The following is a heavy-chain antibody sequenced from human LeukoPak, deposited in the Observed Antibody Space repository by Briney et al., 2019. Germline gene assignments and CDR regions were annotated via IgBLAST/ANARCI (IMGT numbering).Heavy chain of an antibody. Sequence: GASVKVSGTASGYTFTSYGISWVRQAPGQGLEWMGWISAYNGNTNYAQKLKGRVTMSTDTSTSRAYMELRSLRSDDTAVYYCARGPYVEMATGYWGQGTLVTVSS. V-gene: IGHV1-18*01. CDR3: ARGPYVEMATGY. CDR1: GYTFTSYG. CDR2: ISAYNGNT. D-gene: IGHD5-24*01. J-gene: IGHJ4*02.